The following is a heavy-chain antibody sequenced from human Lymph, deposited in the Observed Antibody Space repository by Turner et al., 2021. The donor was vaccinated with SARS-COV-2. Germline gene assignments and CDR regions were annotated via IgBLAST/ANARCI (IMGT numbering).Heavy chain of an antibody. D-gene: IGHD3-10*01. CDR3: ARDFREGAFDI. CDR1: GLLVSRNY. Sequence: VHLVESGGGLVKPGGSLSLSCAASGLLVSRNYMSWVRQAPGKGLEWVSVIYSGGSTYYADSVKGRFTISRDNSKNTLFLQMNSLRAEDTAVYYCARDFREGAFDIWGQGTMVTISS. CDR2: IYSGGST. J-gene: IGHJ3*02. V-gene: IGHV3-66*01.